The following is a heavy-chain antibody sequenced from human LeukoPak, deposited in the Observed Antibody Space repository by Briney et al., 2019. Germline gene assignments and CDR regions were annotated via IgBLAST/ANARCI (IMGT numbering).Heavy chain of an antibody. Sequence: ASAKVSCKASGYTFTGYYMHWVRQAPGQGLEWMGWINPNSGGTNYAQKFQGRVTMTRDTSISTAYMELSRLRSDDTAVYYCARPIVGATSFDYWGQGTLVTVSS. D-gene: IGHD1-26*01. CDR1: GYTFTGYY. CDR2: INPNSGGT. CDR3: ARPIVGATSFDY. J-gene: IGHJ4*02. V-gene: IGHV1-2*02.